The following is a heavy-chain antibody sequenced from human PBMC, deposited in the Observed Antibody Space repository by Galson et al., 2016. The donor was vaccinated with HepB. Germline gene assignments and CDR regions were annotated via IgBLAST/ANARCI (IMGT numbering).Heavy chain of an antibody. CDR1: GFTVSNNY. CDR3: ARDPGISGTT. V-gene: IGHV3-53*04. D-gene: IGHD1-7*01. Sequence: SLRLSCAASGFTVSNNYMTWVRQAPGKGLEWVSTIYSGGSTFYTDPVQGRFTIYRHNSKNTLYLQMDTLRPEDTAVYYCARDPGISGTTWGQGILVTVSS. J-gene: IGHJ5*02. CDR2: IYSGGST.